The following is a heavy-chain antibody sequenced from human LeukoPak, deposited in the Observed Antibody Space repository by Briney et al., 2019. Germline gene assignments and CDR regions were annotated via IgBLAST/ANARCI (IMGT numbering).Heavy chain of an antibody. D-gene: IGHD5-12*01. CDR2: IDYSGST. CDR3: ARSRGSGYDYRTMFDY. Sequence: SVTLSLTCTVPGGSLSSSSYYWGWVRQPPGKGLEWIGRIDYSGSTYYNPSLKSRVTISVDTSKNQFSLKLSSVTAADTAVYYCARSRGSGYDYRTMFDYWGQGTLVTVSS. V-gene: IGHV4-39*07. CDR1: GGSLSSSSYY. J-gene: IGHJ4*02.